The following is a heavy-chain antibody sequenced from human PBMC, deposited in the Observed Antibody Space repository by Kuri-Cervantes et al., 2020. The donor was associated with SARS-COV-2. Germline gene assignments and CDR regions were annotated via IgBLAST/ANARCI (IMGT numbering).Heavy chain of an antibody. CDR2: IYHSGST. D-gene: IGHD6-6*01. CDR1: GYSISNGYY. Sequence: GSLRLSCAVSGYSISNGYYWGWIRQPPGKGLEWIGSIYHSGSTYYNPSLKSRVTISVDTSKNQFSLKLSSVTAADTAVYYCARFTEYSSSLLDYWGQGTLVTVSS. CDR3: ARFTEYSSSLLDY. V-gene: IGHV4-38-2*01. J-gene: IGHJ4*02.